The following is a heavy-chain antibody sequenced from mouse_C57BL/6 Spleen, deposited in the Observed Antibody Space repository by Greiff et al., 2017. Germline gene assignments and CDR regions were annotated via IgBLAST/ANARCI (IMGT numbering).Heavy chain of an antibody. D-gene: IGHD1-1*01. CDR2: IDPSDSET. V-gene: IGHV1-52*01. CDR3: ARVRIYYGSSYENYFDY. J-gene: IGHJ2*01. CDR1: GYTFTSYW. Sequence: QVQLQQPGAELVRPGSSVKLSCKASGYTFTSYWMHWVKQRPIQGLEWIGNIDPSDSETHYNQKFKDKATLTVDKSSSTAYMQLSSLTSEDSAVYYCARVRIYYGSSYENYFDYWGQGTTRTVSS.